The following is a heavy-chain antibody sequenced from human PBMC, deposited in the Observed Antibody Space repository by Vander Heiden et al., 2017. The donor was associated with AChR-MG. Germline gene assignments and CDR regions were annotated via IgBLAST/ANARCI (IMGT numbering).Heavy chain of an antibody. CDR1: GGSIRSGDYF. J-gene: IGHJ4*02. Sequence: QVQLQESGPGLVKPSQTLSLTCTVSGGSIRSGDYFWSWIRQHPGEGLEWIGYIYYSGSTYYNPSLKSRVSISLDTSKNQFSLKLNSVTAADTAVYYCARGRGPFVYFFDFWGQGTLVTVSS. CDR3: ARGRGPFVYFFDF. D-gene: IGHD2-8*01. V-gene: IGHV4-31*03. CDR2: IYYSGST.